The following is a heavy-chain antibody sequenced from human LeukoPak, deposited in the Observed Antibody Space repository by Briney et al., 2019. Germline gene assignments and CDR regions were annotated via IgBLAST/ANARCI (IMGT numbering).Heavy chain of an antibody. Sequence: GASVKVSCKASGYTFDNYGIIWVRQAPGQGLEWMGWISAYNGNTNYAQKLQGRVTMTTDTSTSTAYMELRSLRSDDTAVYYCARTEQLDPSVDYWGQGTLVTVSS. D-gene: IGHD6-6*01. CDR3: ARTEQLDPSVDY. CDR2: ISAYNGNT. V-gene: IGHV1-18*01. CDR1: GYTFDNYG. J-gene: IGHJ4*02.